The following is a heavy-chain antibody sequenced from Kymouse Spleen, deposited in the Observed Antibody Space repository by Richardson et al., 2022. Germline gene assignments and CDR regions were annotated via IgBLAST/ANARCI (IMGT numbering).Heavy chain of an antibody. D-gene: IGHD6-13*01. V-gene: IGHV4-39*01. Sequence: QLQLQESGPGLVKPSETLSLTCTVSGGSISSSSYYWGWIRQPPGKGLEWIGSIYYSGSTYYNPSLKSRVTISVDTSKNQFSLKLSSVTAADTAVYYCASIAAAGRLLDLWGRGTLVTVSS. CDR1: GGSISSSSYY. J-gene: IGHJ2*01. CDR2: IYYSGST. CDR3: ASIAAAGRLLDL.